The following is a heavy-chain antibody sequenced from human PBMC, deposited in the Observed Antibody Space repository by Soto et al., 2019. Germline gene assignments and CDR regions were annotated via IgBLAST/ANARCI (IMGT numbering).Heavy chain of an antibody. J-gene: IGHJ6*03. V-gene: IGHV4-61*08. D-gene: IGHD2-2*01. CDR1: GGSISSDGDY. CDR3: ARQAGMQYQLLVPYYYYYYMDV. Sequence: PLETLSLTCTVSGGSISSDGDYWSWIRQHPGKGLEWIGYIYYSGSTNYNPSLKSRVTISVDTSKNQFSLKLSSVTAADTAVYYCARQAGMQYQLLVPYYYYYYMDVWGKGTTVTSP. CDR2: IYYSGST.